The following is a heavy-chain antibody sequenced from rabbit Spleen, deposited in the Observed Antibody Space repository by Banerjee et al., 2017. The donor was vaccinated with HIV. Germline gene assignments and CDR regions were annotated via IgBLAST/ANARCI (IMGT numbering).Heavy chain of an antibody. CDR2: IDIGSSGFT. D-gene: IGHD4-1*01. J-gene: IGHJ4*01. V-gene: IGHV1S45*01. CDR3: ARAVYASGWAFSL. CDR1: GFSFSSGYY. Sequence: QEQLVESGGGLVQPEGSLTLTCKASGFSFSSGYYIGWVRQAPGKGLEWIACIDIGSSGFTYFATWAKGRFTISKTSSTTVTLQMTRLTAADTATYFCARAVYASGWAFSLWGQGTLVTVS.